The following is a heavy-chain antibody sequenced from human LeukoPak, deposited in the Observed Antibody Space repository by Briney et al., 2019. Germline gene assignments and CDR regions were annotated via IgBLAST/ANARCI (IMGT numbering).Heavy chain of an antibody. CDR2: IYTSGST. V-gene: IGHV4-61*02. CDR3: ARDRGMWVTGTTNWFDP. J-gene: IGHJ5*02. Sequence: PSETLSLTCTVSGGSISSGDYYWSWIRQPPGKGLEWIGRIYTSGSTNYNPSLKSRVTMSVDTSKNQFSLKLSSVTAADTAVYYCARDRGMWVTGTTNWFDPWGQGTLVTVSS. CDR1: GGSISSGDYY. D-gene: IGHD1-7*01.